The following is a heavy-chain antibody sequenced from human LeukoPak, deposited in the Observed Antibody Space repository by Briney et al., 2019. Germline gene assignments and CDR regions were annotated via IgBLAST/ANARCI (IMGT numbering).Heavy chain of an antibody. CDR1: GDSISSYY. D-gene: IGHD1-14*01. CDR2: IYNSEST. Sequence: SETLSLTCTVSGDSISSYYWSWIRRPPGKGLEWIGYIYNSESTNYNPSLKSRVTISVDTSKNQSSLKLSSVTAADTAVYYCARGGATTDYWGQGTLVTVSS. CDR3: ARGGATTDY. J-gene: IGHJ4*02. V-gene: IGHV4-59*01.